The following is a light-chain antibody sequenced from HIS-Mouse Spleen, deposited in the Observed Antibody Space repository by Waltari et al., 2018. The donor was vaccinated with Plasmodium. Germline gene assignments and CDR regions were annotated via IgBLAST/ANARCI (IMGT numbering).Light chain of an antibody. Sequence: SYELTPPPSVSVSPGQTARITCSRDALPKQYDYWYQQKSGQAPVLVIYEDSKRPSGIPERFSGSSSGTMATLTISGAQVEDEADYYCYSTDSSGNHRVFGGGTKLTVL. CDR1: ALPKQY. V-gene: IGLV3-10*01. CDR2: EDS. CDR3: YSTDSSGNHRV. J-gene: IGLJ3*02.